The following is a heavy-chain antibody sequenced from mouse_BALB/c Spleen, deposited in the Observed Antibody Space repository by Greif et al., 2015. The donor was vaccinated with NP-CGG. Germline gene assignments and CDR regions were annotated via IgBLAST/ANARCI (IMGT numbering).Heavy chain of an antibody. Sequence: GSELVRPRASVKLSCKASGYTFTSYWMHWVKQRPGRGLEWIGNIYPGSGSINYDEKFKSKATLTVDTSSSTAYMQLSSLTSEDSAVYYCTKLGGGAYWGQGTLVTVSA. CDR1: GYTFTSYW. CDR2: IYPGSGSI. CDR3: TKLGGGAY. D-gene: IGHD4-1*01. J-gene: IGHJ3*01. V-gene: IGHV1S22*01.